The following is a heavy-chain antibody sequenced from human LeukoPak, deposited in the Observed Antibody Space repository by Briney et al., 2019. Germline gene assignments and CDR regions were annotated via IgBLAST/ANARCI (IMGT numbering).Heavy chain of an antibody. J-gene: IGHJ4*02. CDR3: AGSLGYCTSNVCYLKY. CDR1: GYIFTGYY. V-gene: IGHV1-2*02. D-gene: IGHD2-8*01. Sequence: EASVKVSCKASGYIFTGYYMHWVRQAPGQGLEWMGWINPNSGDTNYAQKFQGRVTMTRDTSISTAYMELSRLRSDDTAVYYCAGSLGYCTSNVCYLKYWGQGTLVTVSS. CDR2: INPNSGDT.